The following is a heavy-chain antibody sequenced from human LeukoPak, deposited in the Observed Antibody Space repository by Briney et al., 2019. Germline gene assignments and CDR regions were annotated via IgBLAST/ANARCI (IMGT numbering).Heavy chain of an antibody. CDR2: ISYDGSNK. Sequence: GGSLRLSCAASGFTFSSYGMHWVRQAPGKGLEWVAVISYDGSNKYYADSVKGRFTISRDNAKNSLYLQMNSLRAEDTAVYYCARDGNGSGSYYYFGYWGQGTLVTVSS. D-gene: IGHD3-10*01. V-gene: IGHV3-30*03. CDR3: ARDGNGSGSYYYFGY. J-gene: IGHJ4*02. CDR1: GFTFSSYG.